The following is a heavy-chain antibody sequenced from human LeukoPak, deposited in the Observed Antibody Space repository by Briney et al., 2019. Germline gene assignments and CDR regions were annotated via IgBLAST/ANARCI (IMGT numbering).Heavy chain of an antibody. CDR1: GGPISNYC. CDR3: ARGLKSCSDGTGQSIYIDY. D-gene: IGHD2-15*01. Sequence: SETLTLTCTVYGGPISNYCWTWIRQPAGKGLEWIGRIYTSGSTDYNPSLKSRVTMSVDTSKNQFSLRLSSVTAADTAIYYCARGLKSCSDGTGQSIYIDYGGQGTLVPVSS. J-gene: IGHJ4*02. V-gene: IGHV4-4*07. CDR2: IYTSGST.